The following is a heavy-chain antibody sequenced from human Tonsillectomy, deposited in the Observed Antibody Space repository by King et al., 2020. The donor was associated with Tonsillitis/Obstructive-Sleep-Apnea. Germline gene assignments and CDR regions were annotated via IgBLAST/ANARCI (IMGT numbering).Heavy chain of an antibody. Sequence: VQLVQSGAEVRKPGASVKVSCKVSGYTLTELSVHWVRQAPGKGLEWMGSFDPEDGETVYAQKFQGRVTMTEDTSTDTAYMELSSLRSEDTAVYYCATGPRRFMVQIYYYHMEVWGKGTTVTVSS. D-gene: IGHD3-10*01. J-gene: IGHJ6*03. CDR3: ATGPRRFMVQIYYYHMEV. CDR2: FDPEDGET. CDR1: GYTLTELS. V-gene: IGHV1-24*01.